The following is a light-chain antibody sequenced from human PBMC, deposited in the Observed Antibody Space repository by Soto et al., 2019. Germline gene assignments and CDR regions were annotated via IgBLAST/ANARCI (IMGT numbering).Light chain of an antibody. CDR1: QSFRGL. CDR3: QQRHMWPIT. Sequence: VLTQSPVTLSLSPVERASLSCRASQSFRGLLAWYQQKPGQAPRLLIYDAYNRATGIPPRFSGSGSGTDVTLTISSLEPEDSAGYYCQQRHMWPITSGQGTRLEI. CDR2: DAY. V-gene: IGKV3-11*01. J-gene: IGKJ5*01.